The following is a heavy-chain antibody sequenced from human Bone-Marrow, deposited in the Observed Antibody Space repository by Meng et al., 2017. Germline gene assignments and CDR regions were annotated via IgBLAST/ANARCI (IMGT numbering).Heavy chain of an antibody. CDR1: GFTFSSYW. V-gene: IGHV3-74*01. D-gene: IGHD1-1*01. CDR3: ARNSDPGHNWYFDL. Sequence: EVQLVESGGGLVQPGGSLRLSCAASGFTFSSYWMHWVRQAPGKGLVWVSCINNDGSGTGYADSVKGRFTISRDNAKNTLYLQMNSLRAEDTAIYYCARNSDPGHNWYFDLWGRGNLVTVSS. J-gene: IGHJ2*01. CDR2: INNDGSGT.